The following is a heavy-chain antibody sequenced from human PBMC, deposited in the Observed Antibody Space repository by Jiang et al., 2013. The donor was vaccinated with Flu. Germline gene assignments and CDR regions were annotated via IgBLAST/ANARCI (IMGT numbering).Heavy chain of an antibody. Sequence: QLLESGGGLVKPGGSLRLSCAASGFTFSDYYMSWIRQAPGKGLEWVSYISSSSSYTNYADSVKGRFTISRDNAKNSLYLQMNSLRAEDTAVYYCARDQGASYYDSSGYYYGYWGQGTLVTVSS. CDR1: GFTFSDYY. CDR3: ARDQGASYYDSSGYYYGY. V-gene: IGHV3-11*06. CDR2: ISSSSSYT. J-gene: IGHJ4*02. D-gene: IGHD3-22*01.